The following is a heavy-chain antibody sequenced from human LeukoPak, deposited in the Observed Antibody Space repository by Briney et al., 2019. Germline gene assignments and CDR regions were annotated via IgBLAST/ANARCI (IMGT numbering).Heavy chain of an antibody. V-gene: IGHV1-8*01. CDR1: GYTFTSYD. CDR3: ARVVGSSGSSFDY. D-gene: IGHD3-22*01. CDR2: MNPNSGNT. Sequence: ASVKVSCKASGYTFTSYDINWMRQATGQGLEWMGWMNPNSGNTGYAQKFQGRVTMTRNTSIGTAYMELSSLRSEDTAVYYCARVVGSSGSSFDYWGQGTLVTVSS. J-gene: IGHJ4*02.